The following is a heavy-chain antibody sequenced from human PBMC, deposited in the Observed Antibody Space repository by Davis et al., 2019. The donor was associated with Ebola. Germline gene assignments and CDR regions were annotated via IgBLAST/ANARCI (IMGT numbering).Heavy chain of an antibody. CDR2: IYPGDSDT. V-gene: IGHV5-51*01. CDR3: ARDADVDTAMVTYVMDV. J-gene: IGHJ6*02. CDR1: GYSFTSYW. D-gene: IGHD5-18*01. Sequence: GESLKISCKGSGYSFTSYWIGWVRQMPGKGLEWMGIIYPGDSDTRYSPSFQGQVTISAVTSISTAYMELSRLRSDDTAVYYCARDADVDTAMVTYVMDVWGQGTTVTVSS.